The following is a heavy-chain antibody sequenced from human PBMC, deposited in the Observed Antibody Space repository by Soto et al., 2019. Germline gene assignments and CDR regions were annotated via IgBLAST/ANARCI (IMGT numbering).Heavy chain of an antibody. J-gene: IGHJ4*02. Sequence: QVQLVQSGAEVKKPGSSVKVSCKASGGTFSSYTISWVRQAPGQGLEWMGRIIPILGIANYAQKFQGRVTITADKSTSTAYMELSSLRSEVTAVYYCARDIIRLGSYYFDYWGQGTLVTVSS. V-gene: IGHV1-69*08. CDR2: IIPILGIA. CDR3: ARDIIRLGSYYFDY. CDR1: GGTFSSYT. D-gene: IGHD3-10*01.